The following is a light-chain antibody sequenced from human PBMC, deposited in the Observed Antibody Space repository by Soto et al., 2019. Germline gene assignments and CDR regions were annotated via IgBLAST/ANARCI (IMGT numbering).Light chain of an antibody. V-gene: IGKV3-20*01. Sequence: EIVLTQSPGTVSLSPGERATLSCRASQSVYNNYIAWYQQSPGQAPRVLIYGASTRATGTPDRYTGSGSGTDFTFTMSRMEPVDSAVYYCQQYGNSVTFGGGTKLEIK. J-gene: IGKJ4*01. CDR2: GAS. CDR3: QQYGNSVT. CDR1: QSVYNNY.